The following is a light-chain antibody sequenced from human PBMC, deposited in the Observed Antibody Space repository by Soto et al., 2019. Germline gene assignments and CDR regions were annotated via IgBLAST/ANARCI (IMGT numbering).Light chain of an antibody. CDR3: QSYDNSLSASV. V-gene: IGLV1-40*01. J-gene: IGLJ2*01. Sequence: QAVVTQPPSVSGAPGQRVTISCTGSSSNIGAGHVVHWYQQFPGRAPNLLIYGSSNRPSGVPDRFSGSKSGTSASLAITWLQAEDEADYYCQSYDNSLSASVFGGGPKLTVL. CDR1: SSNIGAGHV. CDR2: GSS.